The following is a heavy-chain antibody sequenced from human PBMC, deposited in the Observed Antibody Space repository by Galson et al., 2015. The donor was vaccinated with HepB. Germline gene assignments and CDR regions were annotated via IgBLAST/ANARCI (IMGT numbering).Heavy chain of an antibody. Sequence: SLRLSCAAHGFTLTTFAMHWVPQAPGQGLEWVAGISGSGAGTYYAASVKGRFTISRDNSKNTLYLQMSSLIAEDTAIYYCAKDSLRDYFGSGTLWAFDVWGQGTMVTVSS. CDR2: ISGSGAGT. D-gene: IGHD3-10*01. J-gene: IGHJ3*01. CDR3: AKDSLRDYFGSGTLWAFDV. CDR1: GFTLTTFA. V-gene: IGHV3-23*01.